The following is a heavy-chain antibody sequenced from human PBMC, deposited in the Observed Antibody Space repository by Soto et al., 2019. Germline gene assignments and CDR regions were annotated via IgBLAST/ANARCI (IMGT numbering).Heavy chain of an antibody. CDR1: GGTFSRDA. D-gene: IGHD2-15*01. V-gene: IGHV1-69*01. CDR3: ARGVVVVAASQLGWFDP. J-gene: IGHJ5*02. CDR2: IIPMFGTA. Sequence: QVQLVQSGAEVKKPGSSVKVSCKASGGTFSRDAISWVRQAPGQRLEWMGWIIPMFGTAKYVQKFQGRLTITADESTTTAYMELRSLRSDDTAVYYCARGVVVVAASQLGWFDPWGQGTLVTVSS.